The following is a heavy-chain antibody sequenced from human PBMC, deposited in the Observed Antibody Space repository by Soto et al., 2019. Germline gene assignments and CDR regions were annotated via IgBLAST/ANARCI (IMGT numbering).Heavy chain of an antibody. CDR1: GFTFSSYG. J-gene: IGHJ4*02. D-gene: IGHD2-2*01. CDR3: AREGIVVVPAAENYYFDY. V-gene: IGHV3-33*01. Sequence: QVQLVESGGGVVQPRRSLRLSCAASGFTFSSYGMHWVRQAPGKGLEWVAVIWYDGSNKYYADSVKGRFTISRDNSKNTLYLQMNSLRAEDTAVYYCAREGIVVVPAAENYYFDYWGQGTLVTVSS. CDR2: IWYDGSNK.